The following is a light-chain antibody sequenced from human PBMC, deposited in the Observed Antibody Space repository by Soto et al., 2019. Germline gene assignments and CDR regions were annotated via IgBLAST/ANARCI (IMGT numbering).Light chain of an antibody. J-gene: IGKJ3*01. Sequence: DIQMTQSPSSLSASLGDRASITCRTSQSIGNFLNWYQQKPDKVTKLLIYAASNLHSGVPSRFSGSGSGTEFTLTISSLQLEDFAAYYCQQSYTSPAVTFGPGTRVNAK. CDR2: AAS. V-gene: IGKV1-39*01. CDR3: QQSYTSPAVT. CDR1: QSIGNF.